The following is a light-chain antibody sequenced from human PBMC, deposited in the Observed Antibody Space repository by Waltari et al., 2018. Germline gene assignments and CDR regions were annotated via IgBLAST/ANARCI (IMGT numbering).Light chain of an antibody. CDR3: QQFGSSPFT. V-gene: IGKV3-20*01. CDR1: ESVSSSH. J-gene: IGKJ4*01. Sequence: EIVLTQSPGTLSLSPGESATLSCRASESVSSSHLAWYQQKPGQAPRLLVYAESSRATGIPDRFSGSGSGTDFTLTISRLEPEDFAVYYCQQFGSSPFTFGGGTKVEIK. CDR2: AES.